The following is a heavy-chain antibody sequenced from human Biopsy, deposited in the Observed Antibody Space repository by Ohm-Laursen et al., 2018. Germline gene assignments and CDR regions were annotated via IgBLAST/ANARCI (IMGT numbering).Heavy chain of an antibody. CDR2: MIPSSGKT. D-gene: IGHD3/OR15-3a*01. V-gene: IGHV1-8*01. CDR1: GYSFSTYD. J-gene: IGHJ4*02. CDR3: ASSDGRSGFDY. Sequence: ASVKVSCKASGYSFSTYDVNWVRQARGQGLEWMGWMIPSSGKTGYAQRFQGRVTLTMSTSISTAYMELSGLRSEDTAVYYCASSDGRSGFDYWGQGTLVTVSS.